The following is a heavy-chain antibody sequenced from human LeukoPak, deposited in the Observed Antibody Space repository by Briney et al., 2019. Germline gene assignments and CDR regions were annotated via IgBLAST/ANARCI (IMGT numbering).Heavy chain of an antibody. J-gene: IGHJ4*02. CDR1: GFTFSNYA. CDR3: ATWGDYDVVTGYYVPEY. V-gene: IGHV3-23*01. D-gene: IGHD3-9*01. CDR2: ILGSGGNT. Sequence: PGASLRLPCAASGFTFSNYAMSWVRQAPGKGLEWVSAILGSGGNTYYADSVKGRFTLSRDNSKSTLYLQMNSLRAEDTALYYCATWGDYDVVTGYYVPEYWGKGTLVTV.